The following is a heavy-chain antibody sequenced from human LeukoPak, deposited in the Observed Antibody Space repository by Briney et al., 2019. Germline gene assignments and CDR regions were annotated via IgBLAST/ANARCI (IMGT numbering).Heavy chain of an antibody. V-gene: IGHV1-69*13. CDR1: GGTFSSYA. CDR3: ARDFSGALERPAAIGSPFDP. CDR2: IIPIFGTA. D-gene: IGHD2-2*01. Sequence: SVKVSCKASGGTFSSYAISWVRQAPGQGLECMGGIIPIFGTANYAQKFQGRVTITADESTSTAYMELSSLRSEDTAVYYCARDFSGALERPAAIGSPFDPWGQGTLVIVSS. J-gene: IGHJ5*02.